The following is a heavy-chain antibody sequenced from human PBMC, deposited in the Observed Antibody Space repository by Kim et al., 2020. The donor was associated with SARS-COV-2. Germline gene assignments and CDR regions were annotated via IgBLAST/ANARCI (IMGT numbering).Heavy chain of an antibody. Sequence: GESLKISCKGSGYSFTSYWIGWVRQMPGKGLEWMGIIYPGDSDTRYSPSFQGQVTISADKSISTAYLQWSSLKASDTAMYYCARWNTQNYYYYGMDVWGQGTTVTVSS. CDR1: GYSFTSYW. CDR3: ARWNTQNYYYYGMDV. D-gene: IGHD1-1*01. V-gene: IGHV5-51*01. CDR2: IYPGDSDT. J-gene: IGHJ6*02.